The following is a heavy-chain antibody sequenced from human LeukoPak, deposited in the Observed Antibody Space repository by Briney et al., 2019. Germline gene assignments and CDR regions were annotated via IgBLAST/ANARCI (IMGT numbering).Heavy chain of an antibody. CDR3: ARDGPIAVAGTYFDY. V-gene: IGHV3-66*01. J-gene: IGHJ4*02. CDR2: IYSGGST. CDR1: GFTVSSNY. D-gene: IGHD6-19*01. Sequence: PGGSLRLSCAASGFTVSSNYMSWVRQAPGKGLEWVSVIYSGGSTYYADYVKGRFTISRDNSKNTLYLQMNSLRAEDTAVYYCARDGPIAVAGTYFDYWGQGTLVTVSS.